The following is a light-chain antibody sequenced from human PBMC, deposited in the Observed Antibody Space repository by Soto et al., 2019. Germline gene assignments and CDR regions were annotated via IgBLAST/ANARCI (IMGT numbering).Light chain of an antibody. CDR3: QESYRTPRYS. J-gene: IGKJ2*01. V-gene: IGKV1-39*01. Sequence: DIQLTQSPSSLSASVGDRVTMTCRASQSIDTYLNWYQLKPGTAPRLLISASSRLQGGVPSRFRGSGSGTDFTLTIASLQPEDFATYYCQESYRTPRYSFGQGTKLEIK. CDR2: ASS. CDR1: QSIDTY.